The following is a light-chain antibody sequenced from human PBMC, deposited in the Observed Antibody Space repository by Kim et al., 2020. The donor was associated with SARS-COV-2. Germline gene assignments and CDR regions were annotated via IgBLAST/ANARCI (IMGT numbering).Light chain of an antibody. V-gene: IGKV1-5*01. CDR2: AVS. J-gene: IGKJ1*01. CDR3: QQYKSYSVQM. Sequence: DIQMTQSPSTLSASVGDRVTITCRASQSISGWLAWYQQRPGKVPKLLISAVSTLESGVPSRFSGSGSGTEFSLTISNLQPDDFATYYCQQYKSYSVQMFGQGTKVDIK. CDR1: QSISGW.